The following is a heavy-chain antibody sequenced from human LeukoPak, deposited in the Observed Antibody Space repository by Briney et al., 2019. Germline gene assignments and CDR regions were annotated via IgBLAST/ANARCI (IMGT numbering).Heavy chain of an antibody. CDR1: GFTFDDYA. Sequence: GRSLRLSCAASGFTFDDYAMHWVRQAPGKGLEWVSGISWNSGNIGYADSVKGRFTISRDNAKNSLYLQMNSLRAEDTAVYYCARDTPYYYDSSGYFNYWGQGTLVTVSS. V-gene: IGHV3-9*01. D-gene: IGHD3-22*01. CDR3: ARDTPYYYDSSGYFNY. CDR2: ISWNSGNI. J-gene: IGHJ4*02.